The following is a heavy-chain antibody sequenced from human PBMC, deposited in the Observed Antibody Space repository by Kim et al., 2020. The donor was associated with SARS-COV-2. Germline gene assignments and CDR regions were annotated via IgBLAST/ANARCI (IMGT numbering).Heavy chain of an antibody. V-gene: IGHV3-73*01. CDR2: IRSEANNFAT. CDR3: VMWYLVRSGRNY. D-gene: IGHD2-15*01. Sequence: GGSLRLSCVVSGFTFSASAIHWVRQASGKGLEWLGRIRSEANNFATADGESRGGRFTIVRDDLKNTAYLQMDSLKTADAAVYYCVMWYLVRSGRNYWGQG. CDR1: GFTFSASA. J-gene: IGHJ4*02.